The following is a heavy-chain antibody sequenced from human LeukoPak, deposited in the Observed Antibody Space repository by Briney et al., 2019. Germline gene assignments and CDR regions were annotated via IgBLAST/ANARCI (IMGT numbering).Heavy chain of an antibody. V-gene: IGHV1-3*01. CDR3: ARQAYDSSGYPPFD. D-gene: IGHD3-22*01. Sequence: EASVKVSCKASGYTFTIYAMHWVRQAPGQRREWVGWIKAGNGNAKYSQKFQGRVTITRDTSASTAYMELSSLRSEDTAVYYCARQAYDSSGYPPFDWGQGTLVTVSS. J-gene: IGHJ4*02. CDR2: IKAGNGNA. CDR1: GYTFTIYA.